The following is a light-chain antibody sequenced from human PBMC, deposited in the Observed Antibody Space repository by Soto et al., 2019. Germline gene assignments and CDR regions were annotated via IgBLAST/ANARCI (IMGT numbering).Light chain of an antibody. CDR3: CSYVGDTTLV. CDR1: GNYIESYNL. CDR2: EDT. J-gene: IGLJ2*01. Sequence: QSALTQPPSASGSPGQSITISCTGSGNYIESYNLISWYQQHPGKAPKLIIYEDTQRPSGVSHRFSASESGNTASLTISGLQAGDEADYYCCSYVGDTTLVFGGGTKLTVL. V-gene: IGLV2-23*01.